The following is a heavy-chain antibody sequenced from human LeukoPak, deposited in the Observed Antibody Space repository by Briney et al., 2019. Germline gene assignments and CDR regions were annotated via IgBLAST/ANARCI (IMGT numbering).Heavy chain of an antibody. Sequence: GGSLRLSCAASGFTFSNYAMSWVRQAPGKGLEWVGRFKSRTDGGTIDYAASVKGRFTITRDVSKNMLYLQMDSLTIEDAAVYFCSTTACRGGSCYSGELDYWGQGTLVTVSS. CDR3: STTACRGGSCYSGELDY. J-gene: IGHJ4*02. CDR2: FKSRTDGGTI. CDR1: GFTFSNYA. V-gene: IGHV3-15*01. D-gene: IGHD2-15*01.